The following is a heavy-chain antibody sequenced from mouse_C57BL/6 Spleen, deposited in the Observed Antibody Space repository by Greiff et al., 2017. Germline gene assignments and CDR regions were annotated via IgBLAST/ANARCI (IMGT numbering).Heavy chain of an antibody. J-gene: IGHJ2*01. D-gene: IGHD1-1*01. V-gene: IGHV1-42*01. CDR3: ARSGSYYGSSYYFDY. CDR2: INPSTGGT. CDR1: GYSFTGYY. Sequence: EVQLQQSGPELVKPGASVKISCKASGYSFTGYYMNWVKQSPEKSLEWIGEINPSTGGTTYNQKFKAKATLTVDKSSSTAYMQLKSLTSEDSAVYYCARSGSYYGSSYYFDYWGQGTTLTVSS.